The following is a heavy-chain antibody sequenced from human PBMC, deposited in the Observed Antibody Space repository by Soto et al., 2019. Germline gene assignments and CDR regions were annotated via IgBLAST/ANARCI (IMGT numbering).Heavy chain of an antibody. CDR2: FHPSGST. Sequence: PSETLSLTCAVFSVSLSDHYWTWFRQSPGKGLEWIGEFHPSGSTDSSASPKSPDPLSLDTTTSQLSLQVTSVTAADTGVYYCARGKSSGYKFGPRNFFYYGMDVWGPGTTVTVS. CDR3: ARGKSSGYKFGPRNFFYYGMDV. D-gene: IGHD5-18*01. V-gene: IGHV4-34*01. CDR1: SVSLSDHY. J-gene: IGHJ6*02.